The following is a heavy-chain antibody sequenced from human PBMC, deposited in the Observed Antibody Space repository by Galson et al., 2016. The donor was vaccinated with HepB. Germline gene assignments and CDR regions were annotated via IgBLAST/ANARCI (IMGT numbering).Heavy chain of an antibody. V-gene: IGHV3-23*01. CDR1: GFTFGSYA. CDR3: AKYRPVAGVVFDY. CDR2: ISGNRDTR. D-gene: IGHD6-19*01. J-gene: IGHJ4*02. Sequence: SLRLSCTASGFTFGSYAMSWVRQAPGKGLEWVSVISGNRDTRYYADSVNGRPTISRDNSNNTLYLQLYNLRVEDTAVYFCAKYRPVAGVVFDYWGQGTRVTVSS.